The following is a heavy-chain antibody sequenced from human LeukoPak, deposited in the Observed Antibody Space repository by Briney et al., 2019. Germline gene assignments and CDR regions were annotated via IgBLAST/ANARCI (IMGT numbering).Heavy chain of an antibody. CDR1: GYTFTSYG. CDR3: AREGGSRSQYYYYYYMDV. D-gene: IGHD1-26*01. V-gene: IGHV1-18*01. J-gene: IGHJ6*03. Sequence: ASVKVSCKASGYTFTSYGISWVRQAPGQGLEWMGWISAYNGNTNYAQKLQGRVTMTTGTSTSTAYMELRSLRSDDTAVYYCAREGGSRSQYYYYYYMDVWGKGTTVTISS. CDR2: ISAYNGNT.